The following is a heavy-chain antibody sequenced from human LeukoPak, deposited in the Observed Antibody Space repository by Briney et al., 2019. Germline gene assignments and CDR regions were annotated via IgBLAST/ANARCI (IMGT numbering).Heavy chain of an antibody. Sequence: GGSLRLSCAASGFTFSNYAMSWVRQAPGKGLEWVSGISTSGGNTLYADSVKGRFTISRDNSKNTLFLQMSSLRAEDTAVYYCATGYCSGGDCYPRGAFDIWGQGTMVTVSS. V-gene: IGHV3-23*01. CDR1: GFTFSNYA. D-gene: IGHD2-15*01. CDR3: ATGYCSGGDCYPRGAFDI. CDR2: ISTSGGNT. J-gene: IGHJ3*02.